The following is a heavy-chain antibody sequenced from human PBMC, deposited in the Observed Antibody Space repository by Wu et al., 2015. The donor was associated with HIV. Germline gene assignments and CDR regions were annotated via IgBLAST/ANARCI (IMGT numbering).Heavy chain of an antibody. D-gene: IGHD3-9*01. V-gene: IGHV1-69*12. CDR3: ARDWQFRVVFDDFYMDV. Sequence: QVQLVQSGAEVKKPGSSVKVSCKASGGTFSSYAISWVRQAPGQGLEWMGGIIPIFGTANYAQKFQGRVTITADESTSTAYMELSSLRSEDTAVYYCARDWQFRVVFDDFYMDVWGNGTTVIVSS. J-gene: IGHJ6*03. CDR1: GGTFSSYA. CDR2: IIPIFGTA.